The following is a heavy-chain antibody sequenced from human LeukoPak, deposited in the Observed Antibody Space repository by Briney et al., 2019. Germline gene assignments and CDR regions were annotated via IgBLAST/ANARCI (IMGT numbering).Heavy chain of an antibody. V-gene: IGHV4-59*08. D-gene: IGHD3-3*01. CDR3: ASPGDFWSAYDY. Sequence: SETLSLTCTVSGGSISSYYWSWIRQPPGEGLEWIGYIYYSGSTNYNPSLKSRVTISVDTSKNQFSLKLSSVTAADTAVYYCASPGDFWSAYDYWGQGTLVTVSS. CDR2: IYYSGST. J-gene: IGHJ4*02. CDR1: GGSISSYY.